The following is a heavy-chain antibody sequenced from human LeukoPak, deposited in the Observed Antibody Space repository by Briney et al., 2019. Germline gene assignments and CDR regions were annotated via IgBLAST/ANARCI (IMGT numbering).Heavy chain of an antibody. D-gene: IGHD2-2*02. Sequence: PSETLSLTCTVSGYSISSGYYWGWIRQPPGKGLEWIGSIYHSGSTYYNPSLKSRVTISVDTSKNQFTLKLSSVTAADTAVYYCASRQRDCSSTSCYKDDAFDIWGQGTMVTVSS. CDR3: ASRQRDCSSTSCYKDDAFDI. CDR2: IYHSGST. J-gene: IGHJ3*02. CDR1: GYSISSGYY. V-gene: IGHV4-38-2*02.